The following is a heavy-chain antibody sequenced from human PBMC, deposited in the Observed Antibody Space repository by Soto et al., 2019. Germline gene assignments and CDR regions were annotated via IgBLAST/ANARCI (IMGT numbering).Heavy chain of an antibody. V-gene: IGHV4-31*03. Sequence: PSETLSLTCTVSGGSISSGGYYWSWIRQHPGKGLEWIGYIYYSGSTYYNPSLKSRVTISVDTSKNQFSLKLSSVTAADTAVYYAAGGSGGTGLWSAPWGQGTLVPVSS. J-gene: IGHJ5*02. CDR2: IYYSGST. CDR3: AGGSGGTGLWSAP. D-gene: IGHD2-15*01. CDR1: GGSISSGGYY.